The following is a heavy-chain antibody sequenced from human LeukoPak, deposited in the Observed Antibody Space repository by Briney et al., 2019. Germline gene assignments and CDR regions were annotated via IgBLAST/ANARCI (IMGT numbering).Heavy chain of an antibody. V-gene: IGHV4-59*01. CDR2: IYYSGST. J-gene: IGHJ4*02. D-gene: IGHD2-15*01. Sequence: KPSETLSLTCTVSGGSISSYYWSWIRQPPGKGLEWIGYIYYSGSTNYNPSLKSRVTISVDTSKNQFSLKLSSVTAADTAVYYCARVYCSGGSCYDGIIDYWSQGTLVTVSS. CDR3: ARVYCSGGSCYDGIIDY. CDR1: GGSISSYY.